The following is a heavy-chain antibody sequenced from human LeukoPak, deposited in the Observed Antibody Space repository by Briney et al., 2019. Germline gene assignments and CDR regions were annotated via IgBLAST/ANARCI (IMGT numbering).Heavy chain of an antibody. CDR2: ISGDGGST. CDR3: ARESMEAFDI. D-gene: IGHD1-1*01. J-gene: IGHJ3*02. Sequence: GGSLRLSCAASGFTFDDYAMHWVRQAPGKGLEWVSLISGDGGSTYYADSVKGRFTISRDNARNSLYLQMNSLRAEDTAVYYCARESMEAFDIWGQGTMVTVSS. CDR1: GFTFDDYA. V-gene: IGHV3-43*02.